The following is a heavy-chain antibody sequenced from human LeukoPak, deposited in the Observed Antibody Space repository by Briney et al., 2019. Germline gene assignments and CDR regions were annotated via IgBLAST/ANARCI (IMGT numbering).Heavy chain of an antibody. CDR3: ARGVRIAVAGYIDY. J-gene: IGHJ4*02. Sequence: GGSLRLSCAASGFTFSSYGMHWVRQAPGKGLEWVSSISSTSSYIYYADSLKGRFTISRDNSKNTLYLQMNSLRAEDTAVYYCARGVRIAVAGYIDYWGQGTLVTVSS. V-gene: IGHV3-21*01. CDR2: ISSTSSYI. CDR1: GFTFSSYG. D-gene: IGHD6-19*01.